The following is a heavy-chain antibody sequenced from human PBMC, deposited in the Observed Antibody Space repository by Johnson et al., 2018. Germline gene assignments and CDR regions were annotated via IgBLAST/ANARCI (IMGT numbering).Heavy chain of an antibody. D-gene: IGHD2-2*02. CDR3: AKDRAYCSSSSCYIVYYGMDV. V-gene: IGHV3-30*18. CDR1: GFTFRNYG. CDR2: ISYDGSNK. J-gene: IGHJ6*02. Sequence: QVQLVQSGGGVVQPGRSLRLSCAASGFTFRNYGIHWVRQAPGKGLEWVAVISYDGSNKYYADSVKGRFTISRDNSKNTLYLQMNNLRAEDTAVYYCAKDRAYCSSSSCYIVYYGMDVWGQGTTVTVSS.